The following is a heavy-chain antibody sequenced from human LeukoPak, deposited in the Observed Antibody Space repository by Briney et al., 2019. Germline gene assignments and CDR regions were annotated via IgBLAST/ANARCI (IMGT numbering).Heavy chain of an antibody. V-gene: IGHV3-23*01. J-gene: IGHJ4*02. CDR3: AKDMRFDWTPYYFDY. CDR2: ISGSGGST. CDR1: GFTFSSYA. D-gene: IGHD3-9*01. Sequence: GGSLRLSCAASGFTFSSYAMSWVRQAQGRGREWVSAISGSGGSTYYADSVKGRFTISRDNSKNTLYLQMNSLRAEDTAVYYCAKDMRFDWTPYYFDYWGQGTLVTVSS.